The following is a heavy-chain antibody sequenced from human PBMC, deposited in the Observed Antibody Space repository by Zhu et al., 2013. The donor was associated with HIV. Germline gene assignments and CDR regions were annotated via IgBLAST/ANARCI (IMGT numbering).Heavy chain of an antibody. Sequence: QVQLVQSGAEVKKPGASVKVSCKASGYTFTSYGISWVRQAPGQGLEWMGWISAYNGNTNYAQKLQGRVTMTTDTSTSTAYMELRSLRSDDTAVYYCARFIVVVVAATKPTGWFDPWGQGTLVTVSS. CDR2: ISAYNGNT. J-gene: IGHJ5*02. CDR1: GYTFTSYG. V-gene: IGHV1-18*04. CDR3: ARFIVVVVAATKPTGWFDP. D-gene: IGHD2-15*01.